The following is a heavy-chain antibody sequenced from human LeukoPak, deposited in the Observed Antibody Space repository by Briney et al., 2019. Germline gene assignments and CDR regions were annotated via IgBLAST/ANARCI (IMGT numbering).Heavy chain of an antibody. Sequence: GGSLRLSCAASGFTVSSNYMNWVRQAPGKGLEWVANIKQDGSEKFYVDSVKGRFTISRDNAKNSLYLQMNSLRAEDMAVYYCARAGTILGEVSWFDPWGQGTLVTVSS. CDR2: IKQDGSEK. CDR1: GFTVSSNY. D-gene: IGHD3-16*01. V-gene: IGHV3-7*01. CDR3: ARAGTILGEVSWFDP. J-gene: IGHJ5*02.